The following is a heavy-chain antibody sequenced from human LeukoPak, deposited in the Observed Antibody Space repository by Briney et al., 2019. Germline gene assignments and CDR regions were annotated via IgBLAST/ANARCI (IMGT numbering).Heavy chain of an antibody. CDR2: IRYDGSNK. J-gene: IGHJ3*02. CDR3: AKDQTGIVGATIAFDI. D-gene: IGHD1-26*01. CDR1: GFTFSSYG. Sequence: PGGSLRLSCAASGFTFSSYGMHWVRQAPGKGLEWVAFIRYDGSNKYYADSVKGRFTISRDNSKNTLYLQMNSLRAEDTAVYYCAKDQTGIVGATIAFDIWGQGTMVTVSS. V-gene: IGHV3-30*02.